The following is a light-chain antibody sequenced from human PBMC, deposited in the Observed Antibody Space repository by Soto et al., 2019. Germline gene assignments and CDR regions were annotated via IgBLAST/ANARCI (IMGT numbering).Light chain of an antibody. V-gene: IGKV3-15*01. CDR2: GAS. J-gene: IGKJ1*01. Sequence: EIVMTQSPGTLSVSPGERATLSCRASQSVSSKLAWYQQKPGQAPRLLIYGASTRATGIPARFSGSGSGTEFTLTISSLQSEDVAVYYCQQYNNWPPWTFGQGTKVEIK. CDR3: QQYNNWPPWT. CDR1: QSVSSK.